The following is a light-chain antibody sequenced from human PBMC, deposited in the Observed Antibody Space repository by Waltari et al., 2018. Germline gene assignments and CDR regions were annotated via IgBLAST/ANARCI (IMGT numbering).Light chain of an antibody. CDR1: QTVLYSSTNKNY. V-gene: IGKV4-1*01. Sequence: DIVMTQSPDSLAVSLGERATTNCKSSQTVLYSSTNKNYLAWYQQKPGQPPKLLIYWASTRESGVPDRFSGSGSGTDFTLTISSLQAEDVAVYSCQQYYSTPLTFGQGTKVEIK. CDR2: WAS. CDR3: QQYYSTPLT. J-gene: IGKJ1*01.